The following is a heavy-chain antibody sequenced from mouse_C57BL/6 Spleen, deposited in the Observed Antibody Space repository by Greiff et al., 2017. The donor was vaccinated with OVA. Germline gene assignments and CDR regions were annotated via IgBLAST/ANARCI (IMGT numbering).Heavy chain of an antibody. D-gene: IGHD1-1*01. V-gene: IGHV14-4*01. J-gene: IGHJ3*01. Sequence: VQLQQSGAELVRPGASVKLSCTASGFNIKDDYMHWVKQRPEQGLEWIGWFDPENGDTEYASKFQGKATITADTSSNTAYLQLSSLTSEDTAVYYCTLYGSSSGFAYWGQGTLVTVSA. CDR1: GFNIKDDY. CDR2: FDPENGDT. CDR3: TLYGSSSGFAY.